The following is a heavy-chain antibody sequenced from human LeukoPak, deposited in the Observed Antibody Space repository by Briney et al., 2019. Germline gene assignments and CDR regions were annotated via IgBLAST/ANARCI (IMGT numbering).Heavy chain of an antibody. Sequence: GGSLRLSCAASGFTVSSNYMNWVRQAPGKGLEWVSVIYSGGSTYYADSVKGRFTISRDNSKNTLYLQMNSLRAEDTAVYYCAKTRGYSYGLEYYMDVWGKGTTVTVSS. J-gene: IGHJ6*03. D-gene: IGHD5-18*01. CDR1: GFTVSSNY. V-gene: IGHV3-53*05. CDR2: IYSGGST. CDR3: AKTRGYSYGLEYYMDV.